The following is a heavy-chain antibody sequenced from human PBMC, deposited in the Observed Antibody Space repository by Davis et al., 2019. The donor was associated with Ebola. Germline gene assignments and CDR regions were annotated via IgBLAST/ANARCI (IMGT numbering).Heavy chain of an antibody. CDR1: GFTFSSYG. CDR2: ISYDGSNK. V-gene: IGHV3-30*18. J-gene: IGHJ6*02. D-gene: IGHD3-3*01. CDR3: AKGFRPIRFSCMDV. Sequence: PGGSLRLSCAASGFTFSSYGMHWVRQAPGKGLEWVAVISYDGSNKYYADSVKGRFTISRDNSKNTLYLQMNSLRAEDTAVYYCAKGFRPIRFSCMDVWGQGTTVTVSS.